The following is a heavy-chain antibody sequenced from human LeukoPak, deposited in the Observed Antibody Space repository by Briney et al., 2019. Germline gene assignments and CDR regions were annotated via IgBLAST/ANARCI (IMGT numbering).Heavy chain of an antibody. J-gene: IGHJ1*01. V-gene: IGHV4-30-2*01. Sequence: SETLSLTCAVSGGSISSGGYSWSWIRQPPRKGLEWIGYIYHSGSTYYNPSLKSRVTISVDRSKNQFSLKLSSVTAADTAVYYCARGSYYDSSGYDPTEYFQHWGQGTLVTVSS. D-gene: IGHD3-22*01. CDR1: GGSISSGGYS. CDR2: IYHSGST. CDR3: ARGSYYDSSGYDPTEYFQH.